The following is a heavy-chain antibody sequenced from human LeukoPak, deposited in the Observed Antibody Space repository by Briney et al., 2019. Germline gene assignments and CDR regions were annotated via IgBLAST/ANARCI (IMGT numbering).Heavy chain of an antibody. CDR1: GGSFSGYY. CDR3: ARGHGATIYY. D-gene: IGHD5-12*01. J-gene: IGHJ4*02. V-gene: IGHV4-34*01. Sequence: SETLSLTCAVYGGSFSGYYWSWIRQPPGKGLEWIGEINHSGSTNYNPSLKSRVTISVDASKNQFSLKLSSVTAADTAVYYCARGHGATIYYWGQGTLVTVSS. CDR2: INHSGST.